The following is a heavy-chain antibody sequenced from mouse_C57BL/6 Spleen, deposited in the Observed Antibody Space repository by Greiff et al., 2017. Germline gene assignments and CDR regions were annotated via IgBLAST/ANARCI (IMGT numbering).Heavy chain of an antibody. D-gene: IGHD1-2*01. CDR3: AITAKMAWFAY. CDR2: LHPSDSDT. Sequence: QVQLQQPGAELVKPGASVKVSCKASGYTFTSYWMHWVKQRPGQGLEWIGRLHPSDSDTNYNQKFKGKATLTVDKASSTAYMQLSSLTSEDSAVYYCAITAKMAWFAYWGQGTLVTVSA. V-gene: IGHV1-74*01. CDR1: GYTFTSYW. J-gene: IGHJ3*01.